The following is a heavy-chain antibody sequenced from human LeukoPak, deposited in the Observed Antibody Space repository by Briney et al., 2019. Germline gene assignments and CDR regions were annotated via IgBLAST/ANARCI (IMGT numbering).Heavy chain of an antibody. Sequence: SETLSLTCAVYGGSFSGYYWSWIRQPPGKALEWIGSIYYSGSPYYNPSLKSRVTISVDTSKNQFSLKLSSVTAADTAVYYCARVPVNIWENWFDPWGQGTLVTVSS. J-gene: IGHJ5*02. D-gene: IGHD1-26*01. CDR3: ARVPVNIWENWFDP. CDR2: IYYSGSP. V-gene: IGHV4-34*01. CDR1: GGSFSGYY.